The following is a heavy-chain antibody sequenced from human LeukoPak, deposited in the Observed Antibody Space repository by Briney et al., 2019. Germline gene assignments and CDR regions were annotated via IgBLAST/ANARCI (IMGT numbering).Heavy chain of an antibody. J-gene: IGHJ4*02. CDR2: INPNNGGT. D-gene: IGHD3-3*01. CDR3: ARAGGDFWSGYYKDY. CDR1: GYTFTGYY. V-gene: IGHV1-2*02. Sequence: GASVKVSCKASGYTFTGYYMHWVRQAPGQGLEWMGWINPNNGGTNYAQKFQGRVTMTRDTSISTAYMELSRLRSDDTAVYYCARAGGDFWSGYYKDYWGQGTLVTVSS.